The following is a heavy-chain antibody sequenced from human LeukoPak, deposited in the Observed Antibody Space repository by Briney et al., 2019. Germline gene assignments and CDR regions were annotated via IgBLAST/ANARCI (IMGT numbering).Heavy chain of an antibody. V-gene: IGHV1-69*05. D-gene: IGHD2-2*02. Sequence: SVKVSCKASGGTFISYAISWVRQAPGQGLEWMGGIIPIFGTANYAQKFQGRVTITTDESTSTAYMELSSLRSEDTAVYYCARTGGYRSSTSCYNGPYDYWGQGTLVTVSS. CDR3: ARTGGYRSSTSCYNGPYDY. J-gene: IGHJ4*02. CDR2: IIPIFGTA. CDR1: GGTFISYA.